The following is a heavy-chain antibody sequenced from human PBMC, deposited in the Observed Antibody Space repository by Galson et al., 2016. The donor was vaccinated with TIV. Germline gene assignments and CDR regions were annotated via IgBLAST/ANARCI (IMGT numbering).Heavy chain of an antibody. CDR1: EFSFSNYA. CDR3: AKRPSITIFGAGSNYCDS. V-gene: IGHV3-23*01. Sequence: LRLSCAASEFSFSNYAMSWVRQAPGRGLEWVSGIGGSGGSPNYGDSVKGRFTVSRDNSKNILYLQMNSLRAEDTAVYYCAKRPSITIFGAGSNYCDSWGQGTLVTVSS. CDR2: IGGSGGSP. J-gene: IGHJ4*02. D-gene: IGHD3-3*01.